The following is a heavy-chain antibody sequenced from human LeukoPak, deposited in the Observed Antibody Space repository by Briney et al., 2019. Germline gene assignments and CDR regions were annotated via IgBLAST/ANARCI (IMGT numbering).Heavy chain of an antibody. Sequence: PPGGSLRLSCTASGFTFGDYAMSWFRQAPGKGLEWVGFIRGKAYGGTTEYAASVKGRFTISRDDSKSIAYLQMNSLKTEDTAVYYCTRDLGVAAADYWGQGTLVTVSS. CDR1: GFTFGDYA. D-gene: IGHD6-13*01. CDR2: IRGKAYGGTT. V-gene: IGHV3-49*03. CDR3: TRDLGVAAADY. J-gene: IGHJ4*02.